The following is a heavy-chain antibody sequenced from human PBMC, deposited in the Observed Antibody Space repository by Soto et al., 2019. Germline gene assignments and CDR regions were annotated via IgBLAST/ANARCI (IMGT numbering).Heavy chain of an antibody. CDR3: ARDPLGDSGSYYGVGYYYYGMDV. J-gene: IGHJ6*02. CDR1: GGTFSSYA. D-gene: IGHD1-26*01. Sequence: SVKVSCKASGGTFSSYAISWVRQAPGQGLEWMGGIIPIFGTANYAQKFQGRVTITADESTSTAYMELSSLRSEDTAVCYCARDPLGDSGSYYGVGYYYYGMDVWGQGATVTVSS. V-gene: IGHV1-69*13. CDR2: IIPIFGTA.